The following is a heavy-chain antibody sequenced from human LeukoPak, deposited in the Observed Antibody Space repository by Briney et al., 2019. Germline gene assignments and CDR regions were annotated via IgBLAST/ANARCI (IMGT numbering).Heavy chain of an antibody. CDR3: ARPRGYSYGFSPFDY. D-gene: IGHD5-18*01. J-gene: IGHJ4*02. CDR1: GYIFTSYW. Sequence: GESLKISCKGSGYIFTSYWIGWVRQMPGKGLEWMGIIYPGDSDTRYSPSFQGQVTMSADKSISTAYLQWSSLKASDTAMCYCARPRGYSYGFSPFDYWGQGTLVTVSS. CDR2: IYPGDSDT. V-gene: IGHV5-51*01.